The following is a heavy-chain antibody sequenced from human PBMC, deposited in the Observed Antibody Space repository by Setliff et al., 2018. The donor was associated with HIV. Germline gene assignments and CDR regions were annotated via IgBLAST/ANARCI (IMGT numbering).Heavy chain of an antibody. Sequence: HPGGSLRLSCAASGFSISGHWMAWVRQGPDKGLEWVANIKKDGSDKFYVDSVKGRFAISRDNAKNSLNLEMNSLRAEDTAIYYCASSRPPDDSSGYLDHWGQGTLVTVSS. J-gene: IGHJ4*01. CDR1: GFSISGHW. CDR3: ASSRPPDDSSGYLDH. V-gene: IGHV3-7*03. CDR2: IKKDGSDK. D-gene: IGHD3-22*01.